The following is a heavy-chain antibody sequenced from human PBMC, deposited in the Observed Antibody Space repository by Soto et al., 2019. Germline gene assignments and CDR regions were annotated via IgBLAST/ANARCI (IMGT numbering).Heavy chain of an antibody. D-gene: IGHD3-10*01. J-gene: IGHJ4*02. CDR3: ARGPLMSYHYASGSRDRGYFDF. CDR1: GGSFTGYY. V-gene: IGHV4-34*01. Sequence: SETLSLTCEVSGGSFTGYYWSWIRQPPGRGLEWIGEINPRGSTTYNPSLTSRVSMSVGACKKQFSLNVTSVTAADTAIYYSARGPLMSYHYASGSRDRGYFDFGSQGSLVTVAS. CDR2: INPRGST.